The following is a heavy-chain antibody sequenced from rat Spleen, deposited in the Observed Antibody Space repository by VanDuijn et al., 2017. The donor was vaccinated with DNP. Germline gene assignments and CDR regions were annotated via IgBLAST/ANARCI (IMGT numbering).Heavy chain of an antibody. J-gene: IGHJ2*01. CDR1: GFMFSNYW. Sequence: EVKLVESGGGLVQPGRSLKLSCAASGFMFSNYWMTWIRQAPGKGLEWVASITNTGGSTYYPDSVKGRFTISRDNARNTLYLQMDKLGSEDSAIYYCAKGPNFGGWSDFFDYWGQGVMVTVSS. CDR3: AKGPNFGGWSDFFDY. V-gene: IGHV5-31*01. CDR2: ITNTGGST. D-gene: IGHD1-11*01.